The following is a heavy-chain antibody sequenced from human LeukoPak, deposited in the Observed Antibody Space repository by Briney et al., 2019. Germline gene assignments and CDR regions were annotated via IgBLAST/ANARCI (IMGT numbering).Heavy chain of an antibody. CDR2: ISASGAVP. Sequence: KPGGSLRLSCAASGFSFDSFYMGWIRQVPGKGLDYIAFISASGAVPYYAESVKGRFTISRDNAKNSVSLQMNSLSADDTAVYYCARSLIVASEDYWGQGTLVTVSS. CDR3: ARSLIVASEDY. D-gene: IGHD3-22*01. CDR1: GFSFDSFY. V-gene: IGHV3-11*04. J-gene: IGHJ4*02.